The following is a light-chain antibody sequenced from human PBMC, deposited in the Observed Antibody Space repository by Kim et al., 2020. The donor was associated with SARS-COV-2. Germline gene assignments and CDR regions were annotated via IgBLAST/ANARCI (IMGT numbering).Light chain of an antibody. J-gene: IGLJ3*02. CDR2: DVS. V-gene: IGLV2-14*04. Sequence: GPSLTTSGTGTNSDVGGYNYVAWYQQHPCKAPQLMIYDVSKLPSGVSNRFSGSKSGNTASLTISGLQAEDEADYYCSSYTSSSTRVFGGGTQLTVL. CDR1: NSDVGGYNY. CDR3: SSYTSSSTRV.